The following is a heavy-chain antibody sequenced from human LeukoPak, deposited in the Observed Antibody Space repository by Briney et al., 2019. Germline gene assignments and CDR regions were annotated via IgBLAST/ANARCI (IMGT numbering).Heavy chain of an antibody. CDR3: ARGKVGVDWCFDI. CDR1: GYTFTGYY. J-gene: IGHJ2*01. Sequence: ASVKVSCKASGYTFTGYYVHWVRQAPGQGLEWIGSISPYNGGTKFAQNFQGRVSMTSDASISTASVELRSLTSDDTAVYYCARGKVGVDWCFDIWGRGTLVSVSS. CDR2: ISPYNGGT. V-gene: IGHV1-2*02. D-gene: IGHD1-26*01.